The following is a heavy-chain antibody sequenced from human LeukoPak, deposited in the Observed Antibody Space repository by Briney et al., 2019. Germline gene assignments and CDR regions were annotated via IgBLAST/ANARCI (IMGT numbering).Heavy chain of an antibody. Sequence: PSETLSLTCAVYGGSFIGHHWTWFRQPPGKGLKWIGEIKHSGSTNYNPSLKSRVTISVDTSKNHFSLKLSSVTAADTALYYCARGTTVTTFQAGTYYYYIDVWGKGTTVAVSS. CDR1: GGSFIGHH. CDR2: IKHSGST. J-gene: IGHJ6*03. D-gene: IGHD4-17*01. V-gene: IGHV4-34*01. CDR3: ARGTTVTTFQAGTYYYYIDV.